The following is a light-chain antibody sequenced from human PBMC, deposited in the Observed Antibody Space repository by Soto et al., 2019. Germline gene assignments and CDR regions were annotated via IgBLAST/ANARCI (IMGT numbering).Light chain of an antibody. CDR3: QHRANWPLT. J-gene: IGKJ4*01. CDR2: DTS. CDR1: QSVGRS. Sequence: EIVLTQSQTTLSLSPGERATLSCRASQSVGRSLAWYQQKPGQAPRLLIYDTSNRATGIPARFSGSGSGTDFTLTISSLEPEDFAVYYCQHRANWPLTFGGGTMV. V-gene: IGKV3-11*01.